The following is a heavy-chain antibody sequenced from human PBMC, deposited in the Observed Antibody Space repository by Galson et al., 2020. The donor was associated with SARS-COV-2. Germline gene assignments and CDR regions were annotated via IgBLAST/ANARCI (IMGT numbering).Heavy chain of an antibody. J-gene: IGHJ4*02. CDR3: ARGKGATTLCLDY. D-gene: IGHD1-26*01. Sequence: GSLRLSCAASGFTFSSYAMHWVRQAPGKGLEWVAVISYDGSNKYYADSVKGRFTISRDNSKNTLYLQMNSLRAEDTAVYYCARGKGATTLCLDYWGQGTLVTVSS. CDR2: ISYDGSNK. CDR1: GFTFSSYA. V-gene: IGHV3-30*04.